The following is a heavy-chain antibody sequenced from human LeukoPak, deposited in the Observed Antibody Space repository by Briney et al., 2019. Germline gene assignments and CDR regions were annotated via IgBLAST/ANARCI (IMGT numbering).Heavy chain of an antibody. CDR3: ARGAQTYYDKAPVDY. CDR1: GGSFSGYY. CDR2: INHSGST. J-gene: IGHJ4*02. V-gene: IGHV4-34*01. D-gene: IGHD3-22*01. Sequence: SETLSLTCSVYGGSFSGYYWSWIRQPPGKGLEWIGAINHSGSTNYNPSLKSRVTISVDTSKSQFPLKLNSMTAADTAVYYCARGAQTYYDKAPVDYWGQGTLVTVSS.